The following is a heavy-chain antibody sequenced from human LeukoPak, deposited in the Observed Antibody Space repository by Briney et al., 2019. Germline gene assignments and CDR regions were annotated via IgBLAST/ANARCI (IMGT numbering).Heavy chain of an antibody. Sequence: PGGSLRLSCAASGFTFSTYWMTWVRQAPWKGLEWVASVKQDGSEKYYVDSVKGRFTISRDNAKNSLFLQMNSLRAEDTAVYYCAKVRAKFDITSWQAFDYWGQGTLVTVSS. V-gene: IGHV3-7*01. D-gene: IGHD3-9*01. CDR3: AKVRAKFDITSWQAFDY. CDR2: VKQDGSEK. CDR1: GFTFSTYW. J-gene: IGHJ4*02.